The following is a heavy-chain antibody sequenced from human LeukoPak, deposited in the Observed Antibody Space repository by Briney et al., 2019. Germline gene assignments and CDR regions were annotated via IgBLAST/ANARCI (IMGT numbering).Heavy chain of an antibody. CDR1: GFIFKNDD. CDR2: ISGDGERT. CDR3: AKWGGILTGYSIYYYYYGMDV. V-gene: IGHV3-23*01. Sequence: GGSLRLSCAGSGFIFKNDDINWVRQAPGKGLEWVSSISGDGERTFYADSVEGRFAISKDDSQNTLYLQMTSLRVEDTAVYYCAKWGGILTGYSIYYYYYGMDVWGQGTTVTVSS. J-gene: IGHJ6*02. D-gene: IGHD3-9*01.